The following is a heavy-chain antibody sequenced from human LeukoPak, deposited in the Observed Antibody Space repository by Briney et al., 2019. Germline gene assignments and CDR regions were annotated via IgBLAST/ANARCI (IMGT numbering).Heavy chain of an antibody. CDR3: ARAVSVSSYYFDC. D-gene: IGHD5/OR15-5a*01. Sequence: GRSLRLSCVASGFNFFSYDMHWVRQAPGKGLQWVAVTSSDGTIKIYTDSVKGRFTISRDNAKNSLYLQMNSLRAEDTAVYYCARAVSVSSYYFDCWGQGTLVTVSS. J-gene: IGHJ4*02. V-gene: IGHV3-30*04. CDR2: TSSDGTIK. CDR1: GFNFFSYD.